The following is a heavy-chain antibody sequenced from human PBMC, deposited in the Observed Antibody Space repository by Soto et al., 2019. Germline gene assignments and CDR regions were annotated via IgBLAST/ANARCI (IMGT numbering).Heavy chain of an antibody. CDR3: VSGLVS. V-gene: IGHV3-73*01. CDR2: IRSKANSYAT. CDR1: GFTFSGAA. D-gene: IGHD2-21*01. J-gene: IGHJ4*02. Sequence: EVQLVESGGCLVQPGGSLKLSCAASGFTFSGAAMHWVRQASGKGLEWVGRIRSKANSYATAYAASVKGRFTISRDDSKNTAYLQMNSLKTEDTAVYYCVSGLVSWGQGTLVTVSS.